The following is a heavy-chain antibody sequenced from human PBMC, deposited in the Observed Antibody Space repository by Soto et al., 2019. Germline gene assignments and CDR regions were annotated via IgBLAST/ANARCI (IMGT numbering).Heavy chain of an antibody. CDR3: ARRNVVVAATRVYYCYMDV. CDR1: GYSFTSYW. CDR2: IYPGDSDT. V-gene: IGHV5-51*01. J-gene: IGHJ6*03. D-gene: IGHD2-15*01. Sequence: GESLKISCKGSGYSFTSYWIGWVRQMPGKGLEWMGIIYPGDSDTRYTPSFQGQVTISADKSISTAYLQWSSLEASDTAMYYCARRNVVVAATRVYYCYMDVWGKGTTVTVSS.